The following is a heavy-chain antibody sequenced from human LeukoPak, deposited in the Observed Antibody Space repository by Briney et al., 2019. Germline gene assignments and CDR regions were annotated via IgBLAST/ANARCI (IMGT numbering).Heavy chain of an antibody. Sequence: GGSLRLSCAASGFTSSGSAMHWVRQASGKGLEWVGRIRSKANSYATAYAASVKGRFTISRDDSKNTAYLQMNSLKTEDTAVYYCTREWYSSSSGFDYWGQGTLVTVSS. J-gene: IGHJ4*02. CDR3: TREWYSSSSGFDY. CDR1: GFTSSGSA. V-gene: IGHV3-73*01. D-gene: IGHD6-6*01. CDR2: IRSKANSYAT.